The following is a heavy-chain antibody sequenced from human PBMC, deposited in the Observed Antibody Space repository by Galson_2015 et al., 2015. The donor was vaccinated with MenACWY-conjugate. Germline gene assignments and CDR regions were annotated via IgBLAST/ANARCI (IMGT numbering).Heavy chain of an antibody. CDR3: ARGHYGMDA. CDR2: IKKDGSEK. V-gene: IGHV3-7*03. CDR1: GFTFRNYW. J-gene: IGHJ6*02. Sequence: SLRLSCAASGFTFRNYWMTWVRQAPGKGLEWVATIKKDGSEKYYVDSVKGRFTVSRDNAKNSMSLEMNSPRVEDTAVYSCARGHYGMDAWGQGTTVTVSS.